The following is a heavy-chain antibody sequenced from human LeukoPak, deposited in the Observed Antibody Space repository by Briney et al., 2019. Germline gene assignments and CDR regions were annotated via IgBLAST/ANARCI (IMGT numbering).Heavy chain of an antibody. Sequence: KPSETLSLTCTVSGGSISSYYWSWIRQPPGKGLEWIGCIYYSGSTYYNPSLKSRVTISVDTSKNQFSLKLSSVTAADTAVYYCARGPDYDFWSGYPHFDYWGQGTLVTVSS. D-gene: IGHD3-3*01. CDR2: IYYSGST. CDR1: GGSISSYY. CDR3: ARGPDYDFWSGYPHFDY. J-gene: IGHJ4*02. V-gene: IGHV4-59*08.